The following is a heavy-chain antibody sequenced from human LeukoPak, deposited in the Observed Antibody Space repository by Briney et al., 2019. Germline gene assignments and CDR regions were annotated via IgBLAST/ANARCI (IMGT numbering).Heavy chain of an antibody. CDR3: ARAQRGYSPPDY. Sequence: PSETLSLTCTVSGGSVSSGSYYWSWIRQPPGKGLEWIGYIYYSGSTNYNPSLKSRVTISVDTSKNQFSLKLSSVTAADTAVYYCARAQRGYSPPDYWGQGTLVTVSS. CDR1: GGSVSSGSYY. V-gene: IGHV4-61*01. D-gene: IGHD5-18*01. CDR2: IYYSGST. J-gene: IGHJ4*02.